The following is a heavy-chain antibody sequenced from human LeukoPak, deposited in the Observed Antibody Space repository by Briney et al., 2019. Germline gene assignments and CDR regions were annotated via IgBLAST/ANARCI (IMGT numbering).Heavy chain of an antibody. D-gene: IGHD3-16*02. J-gene: IGHJ4*02. CDR1: GYTFTGYY. Sequence: GASVKVSCKASGYTFTGYYMHWVRQAPGQGLEWMGWINPNSGGTNYAQKFQGRVTMTRDTSISTAYMELSRLRSDDTAVYYCARAYYDYVWGSYRLVTPFDYWGQGTLVTVSS. CDR3: ARAYYDYVWGSYRLVTPFDY. V-gene: IGHV1-2*02. CDR2: INPNSGGT.